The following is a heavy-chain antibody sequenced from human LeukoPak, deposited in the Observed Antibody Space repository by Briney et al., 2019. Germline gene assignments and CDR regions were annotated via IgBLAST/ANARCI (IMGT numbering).Heavy chain of an antibody. Sequence: PGGSLRLSCAASGFTFRNASMSWVRQAPGKGLEWVSVIYIGGGTYYADSVKGRFTISRDNSKNTLYLQMNSLRAEDTAVYYCARVGEMATFSWGQGTLVTVSS. CDR1: GFTFRNAS. J-gene: IGHJ1*01. CDR2: IYIGGGT. D-gene: IGHD5-24*01. CDR3: ARVGEMATFS. V-gene: IGHV3-53*01.